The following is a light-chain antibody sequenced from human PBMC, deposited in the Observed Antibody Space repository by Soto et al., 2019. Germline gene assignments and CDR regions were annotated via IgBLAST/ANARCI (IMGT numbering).Light chain of an antibody. V-gene: IGLV2-14*03. J-gene: IGLJ3*02. CDR2: DVS. CDR1: SSDVGGYNY. CDR3: ISSTTNNGRV. Sequence: QSVLTQPASVSGSPGQSITISCTGTSSDVGGYNYVSWYQQHPGKPPKLMIYDVSNRPSGVSNRFSGSKSGNTASLTISGLQAEHEADYYCISSTTNNGRVFGGGTKLTVL.